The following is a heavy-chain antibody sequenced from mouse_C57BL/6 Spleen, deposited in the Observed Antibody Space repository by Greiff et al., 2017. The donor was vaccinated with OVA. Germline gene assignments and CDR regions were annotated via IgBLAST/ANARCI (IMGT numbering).Heavy chain of an antibody. D-gene: IGHD1-1*01. CDR1: GFSLTSYG. V-gene: IGHV2-6-1*01. CDR3: ARHCHYGSSYYAMDY. CDR2: IWSDGST. J-gene: IGHJ4*01. Sequence: QVQLKESGPGLVAPSQSLSITCTVSGFSLTSYGVHWVRQPPGKGLEWLVVIWSDGSTTYNSALKSRLSISKDNSKSQVFLKMNSLQTDDTAMYYCARHCHYGSSYYAMDYWGQGTSVTVSS.